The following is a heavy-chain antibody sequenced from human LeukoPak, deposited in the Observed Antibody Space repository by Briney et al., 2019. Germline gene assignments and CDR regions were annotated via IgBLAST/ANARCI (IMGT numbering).Heavy chain of an antibody. CDR1: GFSFSSYS. J-gene: IGHJ4*02. CDR3: ARGKIDPYSSSWPHGTGFDY. D-gene: IGHD6-13*01. CDR2: ISSSSSYI. Sequence: GGSLRLSCAASGFSFSSYSMNWVRQAPGKGLEWVSSISSSSSYIYYVDSVKGRFTISRDNAKNSLYLQMNSLRAEDTAVYYCARGKIDPYSSSWPHGTGFDYWGQGTLVTVSS. V-gene: IGHV3-21*01.